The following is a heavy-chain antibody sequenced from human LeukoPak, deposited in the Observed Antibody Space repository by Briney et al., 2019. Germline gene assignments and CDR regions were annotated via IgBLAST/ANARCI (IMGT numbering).Heavy chain of an antibody. J-gene: IGHJ4*02. Sequence: PSETLSLTCTVSGYSISSGYYWGWIRQPPGKGLEWIGSIYHSGSTYYNPSLKSRVTISVDTSKNQFPLKLSSVTAADTAVYYCARDPMAYGGIGWGQGTLVTAS. CDR2: IYHSGST. V-gene: IGHV4-38-2*02. CDR3: ARDPMAYGGIG. CDR1: GYSISSGYY. D-gene: IGHD4-23*01.